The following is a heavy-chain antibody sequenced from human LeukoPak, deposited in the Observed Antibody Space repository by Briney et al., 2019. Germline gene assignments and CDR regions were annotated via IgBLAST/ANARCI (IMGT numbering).Heavy chain of an antibody. D-gene: IGHD3-10*01. CDR2: ISSSSSYI. Sequence: GGPLRLSCAASGFTFSSYSMNWVRQAPGKGLEWVSSISSSSSYIYYADSVKGRFTISRDNAKNSLYLQMNSLRAEDTAVYYCARDRPGGYFDLWGRGTLVTVSS. CDR1: GFTFSSYS. J-gene: IGHJ2*01. CDR3: ARDRPGGYFDL. V-gene: IGHV3-21*01.